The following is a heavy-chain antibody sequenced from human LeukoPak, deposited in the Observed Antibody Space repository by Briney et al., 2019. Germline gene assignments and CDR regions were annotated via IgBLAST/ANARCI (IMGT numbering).Heavy chain of an antibody. V-gene: IGHV3-30*18. Sequence: SGGSLRLSCAASGFTFSSYGMHWVRQAPGKGLEWVAVISYDGSNKYYADSVKGRFTISRDNSKNTLYLQMNSLRAEVTAVYYCAKSKSPYSSSWLDFDYWGQGTLVTVSS. D-gene: IGHD6-13*01. CDR3: AKSKSPYSSSWLDFDY. J-gene: IGHJ4*02. CDR2: ISYDGSNK. CDR1: GFTFSSYG.